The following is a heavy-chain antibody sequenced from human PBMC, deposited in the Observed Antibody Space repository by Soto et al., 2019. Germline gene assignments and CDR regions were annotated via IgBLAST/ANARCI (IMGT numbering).Heavy chain of an antibody. CDR3: AISIAAGWGFWFDP. V-gene: IGHV6-1*01. D-gene: IGHD6-6*01. J-gene: IGHJ5*02. Sequence: SQTLSLTCAISGDSVSSNSAAWNWIRQSPSRGLEWLGRTYYRSKWYNDYSVYVKSRITINPDTSKNQFSLQLNSVTPEDTAVYYCAISIAAGWGFWFDPWGQGTLVTVSS. CDR1: GDSVSSNSAA. CDR2: TYYRSKWYN.